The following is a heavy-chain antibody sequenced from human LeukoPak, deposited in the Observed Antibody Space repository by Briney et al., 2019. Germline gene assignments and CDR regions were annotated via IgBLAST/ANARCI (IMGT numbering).Heavy chain of an antibody. CDR1: GFTFSSYS. D-gene: IGHD6-13*01. J-gene: IGHJ4*02. CDR2: IGSSSSTI. CDR3: ARDWGAAAATGY. Sequence: PGGSLRLSCAASGFTFSSYSMNWVRQAPGKGLEWVSYIGSSSSTIYYADSVKGRFTISRDNAKNSLYLQMNSLRAEDTAVYYCARDWGAAAATGYWGQGTLVTVSS. V-gene: IGHV3-48*01.